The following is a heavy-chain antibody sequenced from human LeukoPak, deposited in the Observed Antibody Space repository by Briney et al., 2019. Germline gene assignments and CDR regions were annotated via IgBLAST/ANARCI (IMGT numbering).Heavy chain of an antibody. CDR3: AAARGYSGYIVDY. Sequence: GASVKVSCKASGFTFTSSAMQWVRQARGQRLEWIGWIVVGSGNTNHAQKFQERVTITRDMSTSTAYMELSSLRSEDTAVYYCAAARGYSGYIVDYWGQGTLVTVSS. CDR1: GFTFTSSA. D-gene: IGHD5-12*01. CDR2: IVVGSGNT. J-gene: IGHJ4*02. V-gene: IGHV1-58*02.